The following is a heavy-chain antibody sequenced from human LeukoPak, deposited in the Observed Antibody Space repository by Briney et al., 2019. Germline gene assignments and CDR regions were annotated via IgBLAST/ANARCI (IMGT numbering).Heavy chain of an antibody. CDR3: AKGRNWYFAFDI. CDR1: GFTVSSNY. Sequence: GGSLRLSCAASGFTVSSNYMSWVRQAPGKGLEWVSVIYSGGSTYYADSVKGRFTTSRDNSKNTLYLQMNSLRAEDTAVYYCAKGRNWYFAFDIWGQGTMVTVSS. CDR2: IYSGGST. V-gene: IGHV3-53*01. D-gene: IGHD1-7*01. J-gene: IGHJ3*02.